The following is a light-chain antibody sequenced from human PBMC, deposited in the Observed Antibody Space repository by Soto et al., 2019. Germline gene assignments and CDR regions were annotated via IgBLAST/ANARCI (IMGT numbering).Light chain of an antibody. CDR3: QSYDDNLSGSV. CDR1: SSNIGAGYD. CDR2: GNS. V-gene: IGLV1-40*01. Sequence: QTVVTQPPSVSGAPGQWVTFSCTGSSSNIGAGYDVHWYQQLPGSAPKLLIYGNSNRPSGVPDRFSGSKSGASASLAIAGLQTEDEADYYCQSYDDNLSGSVFGGGTQLTVL. J-gene: IGLJ3*02.